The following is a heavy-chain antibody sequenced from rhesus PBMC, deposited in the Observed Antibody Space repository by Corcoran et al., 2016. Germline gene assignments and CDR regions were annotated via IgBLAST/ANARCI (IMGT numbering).Heavy chain of an antibody. V-gene: IGHV4-99*01. CDR1: GYSISSGYY. J-gene: IGHJ5-1*01. D-gene: IGHD2-2*01. Sequence: QVQLQESGPGLVKPSETLSLTCAVSGYSISSGYYWGWIRQPPGKGLEYIGYISGSRGRTYSNPSLKSRVTISKDTSKTQFSLKLSSVTAADTAVYYCARSGGGSGTTTRFDVWGPGVLVTVSS. CDR3: ARSGGGSGTTTRFDV. CDR2: ISGSRGRT.